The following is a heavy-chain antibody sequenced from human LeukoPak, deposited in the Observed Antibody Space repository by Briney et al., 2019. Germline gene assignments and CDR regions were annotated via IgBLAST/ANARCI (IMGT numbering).Heavy chain of an antibody. V-gene: IGHV4-34*01. J-gene: IGHJ6*03. D-gene: IGHD3-10*01. CDR1: GGSFSGYY. Sequence: SETLSLTCAVYGGSFSGYYWSWIRQPPGKGLEWIGEINHSGSTNYNPSLKSRVTISVDTSKNQFSLKLSSVTAADTAVYYCAGSGSYFYYYYYYMDVWGKGTTVTLSS. CDR3: AGSGSYFYYYYYYMDV. CDR2: INHSGST.